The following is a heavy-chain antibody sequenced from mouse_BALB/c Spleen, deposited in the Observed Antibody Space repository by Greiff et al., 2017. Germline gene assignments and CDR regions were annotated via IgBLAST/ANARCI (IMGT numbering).Heavy chain of an antibody. D-gene: IGHD1-1*01. CDR1: GFTFTDYY. J-gene: IGHJ1*01. CDR2: IRNKANGYTT. Sequence: EVKLMESGGGLVQPGGSLRLSCATSGFTFTDYYMSWVRQPPGKALEWLGFIRNKANGYTTEYSASVKGRFTISRDNSQSILYLQMNTLRAEDSATYYCARGNYYGYWYFDVWGAGTTVTVSS. CDR3: ARGNYYGYWYFDV. V-gene: IGHV7-3*02.